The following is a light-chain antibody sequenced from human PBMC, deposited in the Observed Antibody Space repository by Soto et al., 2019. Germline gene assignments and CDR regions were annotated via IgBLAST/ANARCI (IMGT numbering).Light chain of an antibody. CDR1: SSDVGGYNY. CDR2: DVT. CDR3: CSYAGNSLVV. Sequence: QSALTQPRSVSGSPGQSVTISCTGTSSDVGGYNYVSWYQQYPGKAPKLMIYDVTNRPSGVPDRFSGSKSGNTASLTISGLQAEDAADYYCCSYAGNSLVVFGGGTKLTVL. V-gene: IGLV2-11*01. J-gene: IGLJ2*01.